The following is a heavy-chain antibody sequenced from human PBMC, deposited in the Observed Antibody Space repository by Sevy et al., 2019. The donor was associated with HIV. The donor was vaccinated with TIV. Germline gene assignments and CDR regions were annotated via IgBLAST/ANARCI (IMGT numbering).Heavy chain of an antibody. V-gene: IGHV3-7*03. J-gene: IGHJ3*02. Sequence: GGSLRLSCTASGFSFSRYWMTWVRQAPGEGLEWVANIKQDGSERNYVDSVKGRFTISRDNTQKSLYLQMNSLRAEDTAVYYCATYSGTYSFDAFDIWGRGTMVTVSS. CDR3: ATYSGTYSFDAFDI. CDR1: GFSFSRYW. CDR2: IKQDGSER. D-gene: IGHD1-26*01.